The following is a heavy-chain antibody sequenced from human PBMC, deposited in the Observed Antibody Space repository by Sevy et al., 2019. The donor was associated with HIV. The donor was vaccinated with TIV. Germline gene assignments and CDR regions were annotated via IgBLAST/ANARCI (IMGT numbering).Heavy chain of an antibody. CDR3: AINAGGSGPPDY. V-gene: IGHV1-69*13. CDR1: GGTFSSYA. J-gene: IGHJ4*02. D-gene: IGHD3-10*01. CDR2: IIPIFGTA. Sequence: ASVKVSCKASGGTFSSYAISWVRQAPGQGLEWMGGIIPIFGTANYAQKFQGRVTITADESTSTAYMGLRSLGSEDTAVYYCAINAGGSGPPDYWGQGTLVTVSS.